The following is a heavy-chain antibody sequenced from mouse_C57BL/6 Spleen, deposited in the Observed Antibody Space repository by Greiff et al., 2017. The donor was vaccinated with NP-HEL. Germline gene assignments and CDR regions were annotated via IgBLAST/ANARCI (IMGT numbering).Heavy chain of an antibody. CDR1: GFTFSSYG. CDR2: ISSGGSYT. J-gene: IGHJ1*03. Sequence: EVMLVESGGDLVKPGGSLKLSCAASGFTFSSYGMSWVRQTPDKRLEWVATISSGGSYTYYPDSVKGRFTISRDNAKNTLYLQMSSLKSEDTAMYYWARHNGLWYFDVWGTGTTVTVSS. CDR3: ARHNGLWYFDV. V-gene: IGHV5-6*01. D-gene: IGHD1-1*01.